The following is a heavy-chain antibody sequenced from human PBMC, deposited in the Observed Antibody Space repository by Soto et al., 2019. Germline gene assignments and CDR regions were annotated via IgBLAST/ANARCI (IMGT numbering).Heavy chain of an antibody. CDR2: VNPKRGGT. CDR3: ARDSGIPGRFWYFDT. CDR1: GYSFVNFF. J-gene: IGHJ2*01. D-gene: IGHD3-3*01. Sequence: QVQLVQSGAEVKKPGASVRVSCKTYGYSFVNFFLHRVRQAPGQGPEWLGFVNPKRGGTEYAPKFQGRVTMTRNTSINTVYLDLSGLTSDDTAVYYCARDSGIPGRFWYFDTWGRGTLVTVSS. V-gene: IGHV1-2*02.